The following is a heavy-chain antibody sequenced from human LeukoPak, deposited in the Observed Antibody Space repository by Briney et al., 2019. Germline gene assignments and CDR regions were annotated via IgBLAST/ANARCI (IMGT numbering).Heavy chain of an antibody. CDR1: GFTFSSYS. CDR3: AREPPLSFYYDSSGHYPFDY. J-gene: IGHJ4*02. V-gene: IGHV3-21*01. Sequence: PGGSLRLSCAASGFTFSSYSINWVRQAPGKGLEWVSSISISSSYIYYADSVQGRFPLSRDTANNSLYLQMNSLRAEDTAVYYCAREPPLSFYYDSSGHYPFDYWGQGPLVTVSS. D-gene: IGHD3-22*01. CDR2: ISISSSYI.